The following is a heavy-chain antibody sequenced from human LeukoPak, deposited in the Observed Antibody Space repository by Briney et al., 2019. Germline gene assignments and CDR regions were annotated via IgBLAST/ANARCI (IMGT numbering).Heavy chain of an antibody. V-gene: IGHV3-48*01. J-gene: IGHJ4*02. CDR1: GFTFNSYS. CDR2: ISSSSSTI. D-gene: IGHD1-26*01. Sequence: GGSLRLSCAASGFTFNSYSMNWVRQAPGKGLEWVSYISSSSSTIYYADSVKGRFTISRDNAKNSLYLQMNSLRAEDTAVYYCARRLGALDYWGQGTLVTVSS. CDR3: ARRLGALDY.